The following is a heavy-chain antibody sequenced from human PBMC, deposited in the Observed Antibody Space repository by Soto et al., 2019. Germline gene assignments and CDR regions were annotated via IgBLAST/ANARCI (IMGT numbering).Heavy chain of an antibody. CDR1: GFNFRTTA. CDR3: AADPYYYDSSDYYSFDQ. J-gene: IGHJ4*02. D-gene: IGHD3-22*01. Sequence: GASVKVSCKASGFNFRTTAVQWVRQARGQRLEWIGWIVVGSGNTNYAQNFQERVTIIRDMSTSTAYLDVSRLRSEDTAVYYCAADPYYYDSSDYYSFDQWGQGTLVTVSS. V-gene: IGHV1-58*01. CDR2: IVVGSGNT.